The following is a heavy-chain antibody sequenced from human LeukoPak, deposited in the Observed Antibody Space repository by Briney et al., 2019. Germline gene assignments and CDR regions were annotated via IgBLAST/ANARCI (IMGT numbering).Heavy chain of an antibody. D-gene: IGHD3-16*01. CDR3: AREGQITTGYYYYMDV. Sequence: GGSLRLSCATSGFTFGNYWMSWVRQAPGKGLEWVANIKQDGSEKYYVDSVKGRFTISRENAKNSLYLQMNSLRVDDMAVYYCAREGQITTGYYYYMDVWGKGSTVTVSS. V-gene: IGHV3-7*01. CDR2: IKQDGSEK. CDR1: GFTFGNYW. J-gene: IGHJ6*03.